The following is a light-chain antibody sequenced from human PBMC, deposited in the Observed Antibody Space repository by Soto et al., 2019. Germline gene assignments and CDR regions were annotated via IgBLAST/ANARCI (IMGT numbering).Light chain of an antibody. J-gene: IGKJ1*01. CDR2: DGS. CDR1: QSINTW. Sequence: DIQMTQSPSTVSASVGDRITITCRASQSINTWLAWYRQRPGEAPQLLIYDGSTLAMGDPSRYSGSGSGTAFTLCISRLQHDEFATVYCQQYQSYSRTFGQGTMVEV. V-gene: IGKV1-5*01. CDR3: QQYQSYSRT.